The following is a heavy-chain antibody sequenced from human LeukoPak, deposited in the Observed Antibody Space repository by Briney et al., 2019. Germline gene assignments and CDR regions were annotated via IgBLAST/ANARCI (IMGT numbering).Heavy chain of an antibody. CDR1: GGSIGSYY. Sequence: SETLSLTCTVSGGSIGSYYWSWIRQPPGKGLEWIGYIYYSGSTNYNPSLKSRVTISVDTSKNQFSLKLSSVTAADTAVYYCARGRSMVRAIDAFDIWGQGTMVTVSS. V-gene: IGHV4-59*12. CDR3: ARGRSMVRAIDAFDI. D-gene: IGHD3-10*01. J-gene: IGHJ3*02. CDR2: IYYSGST.